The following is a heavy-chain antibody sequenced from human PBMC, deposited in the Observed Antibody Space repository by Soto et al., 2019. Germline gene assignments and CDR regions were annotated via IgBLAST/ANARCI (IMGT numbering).Heavy chain of an antibody. CDR3: AKTSVPGITVAGDWYFDL. J-gene: IGHJ2*01. D-gene: IGHD6-19*01. Sequence: EVQLLESGGGLVQPGGALRLSCAASGFSFSSYAMTWVRQSTGKGLEWVSAISRSGANTYYADSVKGRFTISRDNSKNTLYLQMNSLRAEDTAPYYCAKTSVPGITVAGDWYFDLWGRGTLVTVS. CDR2: ISRSGANT. CDR1: GFSFSSYA. V-gene: IGHV3-23*01.